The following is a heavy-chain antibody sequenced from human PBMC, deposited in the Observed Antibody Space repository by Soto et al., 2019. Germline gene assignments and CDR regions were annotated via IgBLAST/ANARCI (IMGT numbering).Heavy chain of an antibody. V-gene: IGHV3-23*01. CDR2: LSGSGVST. Sequence: EVQLLESGGGLVQPGGSLRLSCAASGFTFGGNAMSWVRQATGKGLEWVSGLSGSGVSTYYAASVRGRFTISIDNWKNTLFLQMTSLRAEDTAVYYCAKSIGPDYGYSNWYFDVWGRGTLGTVSS. CDR3: AKSIGPDYGYSNWYFDV. CDR1: GFTFGGNA. J-gene: IGHJ2*01. D-gene: IGHD4-17*01.